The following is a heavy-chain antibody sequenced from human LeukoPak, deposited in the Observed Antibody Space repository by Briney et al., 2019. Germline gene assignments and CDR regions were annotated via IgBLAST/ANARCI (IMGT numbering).Heavy chain of an antibody. D-gene: IGHD3-9*01. V-gene: IGHV4-39*01. Sequence: PSETLSLTCTVSGGSISSSSYYWGWIRQPPGKGLEWIGSIYYSGSTYYNPSLKSRVTISVDTSKNQFSLKLSSVTAADTAVYYCASVRYSPAYCDYWGQGTLVTVSS. J-gene: IGHJ4*02. CDR1: GGSISSSSYY. CDR2: IYYSGST. CDR3: ASVRYSPAYCDY.